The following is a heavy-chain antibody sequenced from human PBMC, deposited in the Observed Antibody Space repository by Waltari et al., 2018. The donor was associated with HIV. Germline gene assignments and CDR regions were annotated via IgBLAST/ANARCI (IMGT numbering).Heavy chain of an antibody. Sequence: QVQLVQSGAEVKKPGASVKVSCKASGYTFTSYDINWVRQATGQGLEWMGWMNPNRSNTGYAKKCQGRVTMTRNTSISTAYMELSSLRSEDTAVYYCARVGMERYGMDVWGQGTTVTVSS. V-gene: IGHV1-8*01. CDR1: GYTFTSYD. J-gene: IGHJ6*02. D-gene: IGHD1-1*01. CDR2: MNPNRSNT. CDR3: ARVGMERYGMDV.